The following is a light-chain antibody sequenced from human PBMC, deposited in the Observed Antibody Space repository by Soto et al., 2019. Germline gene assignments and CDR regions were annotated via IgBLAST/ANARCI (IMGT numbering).Light chain of an antibody. Sequence: QSALTQPASVSGSPGQSITISCTGTSSDVGGYNYVSWYQQDPGKAPKLMIYEVSNRPSGVSNRFSGSKSGNTASLTISGLQAEDEADYYCSSYTGSNTRVLGTGTKVTVL. J-gene: IGLJ1*01. V-gene: IGLV2-14*01. CDR3: SSYTGSNTRV. CDR1: SSDVGGYNY. CDR2: EVS.